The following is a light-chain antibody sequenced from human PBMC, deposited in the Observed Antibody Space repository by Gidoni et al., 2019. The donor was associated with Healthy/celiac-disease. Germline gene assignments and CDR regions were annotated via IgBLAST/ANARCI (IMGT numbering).Light chain of an antibody. J-gene: IGKJ2*01. V-gene: IGKV3-20*01. CDR2: GAS. Sequence: EMVLTQSPGTLSLSPGERATRSCRASQSVSSSYLAWYQQKPGQAPSLLIYGASSRATGIPDRFSGSGSGTDFTLTISRLEPEDFAVYYCQQYGSSPRYTFGQGTKLEIK. CDR1: QSVSSSY. CDR3: QQYGSSPRYT.